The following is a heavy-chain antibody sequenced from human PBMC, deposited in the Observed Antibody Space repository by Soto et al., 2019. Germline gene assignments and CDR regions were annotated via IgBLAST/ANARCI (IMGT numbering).Heavy chain of an antibody. CDR3: TIPQVYYGMEV. V-gene: IGHV3-73*02. CDR2: IRSKANNYAT. Sequence: EVQLVESGGGLVQPGGSLKLSCAASGFTFSGSAVHWVRQASGKGLEWVGRIRSKANNYATAYAASVQGRFTIFRDDLKNTAYLQMNSLKPEDAVVYYCTIPQVYYGMEVWGEGTTVTVSS. J-gene: IGHJ6*04. CDR1: GFTFSGSA.